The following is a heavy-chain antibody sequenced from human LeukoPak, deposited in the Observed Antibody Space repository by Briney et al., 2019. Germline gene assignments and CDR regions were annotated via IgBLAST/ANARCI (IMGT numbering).Heavy chain of an antibody. CDR1: GGTFSSYA. D-gene: IGHD4-11*01. CDR2: IIPIFGAA. CDR3: ARGTDYSNRHRRRFAFDI. J-gene: IGHJ3*02. V-gene: IGHV1-69*05. Sequence: SVKVSCKASGGTFSSYAISWVRQAPGQGLEWMGGIIPIFGAANYAQKFQGRVTITTDESTSTAYMELSSLRSEDTAVYYCARGTDYSNRHRRRFAFDIWGQGTMVTVSS.